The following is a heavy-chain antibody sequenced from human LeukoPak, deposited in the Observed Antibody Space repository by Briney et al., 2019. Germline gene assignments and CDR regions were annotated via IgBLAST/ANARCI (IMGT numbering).Heavy chain of an antibody. V-gene: IGHV4-59*01. J-gene: IGHJ5*02. D-gene: IGHD3-16*01. CDR3: ARAGFRGELWRWFDP. CDR1: GGSISHYY. Sequence: SETLSLTCTVSGGSISHYYWSWIRQPPGKGLEWIGYTYYSGSTNYNPSLKSRVTISVDTSKNQFYLKLSSVTAADTAVYYCARAGFRGELWRWFDPWGQGTLVTVSS. CDR2: TYYSGST.